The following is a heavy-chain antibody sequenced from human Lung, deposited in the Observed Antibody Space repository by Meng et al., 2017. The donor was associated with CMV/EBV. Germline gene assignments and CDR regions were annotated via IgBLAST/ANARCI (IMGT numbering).Heavy chain of an antibody. CDR1: GYSFTGYY. Sequence: ASXXVSCKAFGYSFTGYYMHWVRQAPGQGLEWMGWINPNSGGTKYAEKFQGRVTMTRGWSISTAYLEVNRLTSDDTAVYYCARVLPVNAFDIWGPGTMVTVSS. CDR3: ARVLPVNAFDI. CDR2: INPNSGGT. J-gene: IGHJ3*02. V-gene: IGHV1-2*02.